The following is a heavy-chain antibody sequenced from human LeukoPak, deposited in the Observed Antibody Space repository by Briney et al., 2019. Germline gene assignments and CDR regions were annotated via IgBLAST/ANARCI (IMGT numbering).Heavy chain of an antibody. Sequence: ASVNVSCKASGYTFTGYYIHWVRQAPGQGLEWMGWINPNSGGTNYAQKFQGRVTMTRDTSISTVYMELSRLRSDDTAVYYCARGLDGFDIWGQGTMVTVSS. J-gene: IGHJ3*02. CDR3: ARGLDGFDI. CDR2: INPNSGGT. CDR1: GYTFTGYY. V-gene: IGHV1-2*02.